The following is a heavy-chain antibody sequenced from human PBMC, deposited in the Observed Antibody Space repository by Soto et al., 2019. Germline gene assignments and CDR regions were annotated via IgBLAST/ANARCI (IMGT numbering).Heavy chain of an antibody. J-gene: IGHJ6*03. CDR2: IYYSGST. Sequence: PSETLSLTCTVSGGSISSGGYYWSWIRQHPGKGLEWIGYIYYSGSTYYNPSLKSRVTISVDTSKNQFSLKLSSVTAADTAVYYCARGLLVATIRHYYYYMDVWGKGTTVTVSS. D-gene: IGHD5-12*01. CDR1: GGSISSGGYY. V-gene: IGHV4-31*03. CDR3: ARGLLVATIRHYYYYMDV.